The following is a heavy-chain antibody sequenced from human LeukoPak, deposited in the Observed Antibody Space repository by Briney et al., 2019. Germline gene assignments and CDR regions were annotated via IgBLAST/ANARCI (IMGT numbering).Heavy chain of an antibody. V-gene: IGHV4-39*07. J-gene: IGHJ1*01. CDR3: ARGGWYPESFQH. D-gene: IGHD6-19*01. CDR1: GGSIGSSSYY. Sequence: SETLSLTCNVSGGSIGSSSYYWGWIRQPPGKGLEWIGNIYYSGSTNYNPSLKSRVTISVDTSKNQFSLKLSSVTAADTAVYYCARGGWYPESFQHWGQGALVTVSS. CDR2: IYYSGST.